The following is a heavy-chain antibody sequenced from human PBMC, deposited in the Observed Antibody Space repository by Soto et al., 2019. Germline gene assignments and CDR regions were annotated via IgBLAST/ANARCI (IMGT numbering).Heavy chain of an antibody. Sequence: SVKVSCKAAGGTFSSYTISWVRQAPGQGLEWMGRIIPILGIANYAQKFQGRVTITADKSTSTAYMELSSLRSEDTAVYYCARGQDTAMAHFDYWGQGTLVTVSS. CDR1: GGTFSSYT. J-gene: IGHJ4*02. V-gene: IGHV1-69*02. CDR3: ARGQDTAMAHFDY. CDR2: IIPILGIA. D-gene: IGHD5-18*01.